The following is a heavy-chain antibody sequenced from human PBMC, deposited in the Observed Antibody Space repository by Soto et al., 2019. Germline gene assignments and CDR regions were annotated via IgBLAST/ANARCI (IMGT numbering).Heavy chain of an antibody. CDR3: AKASSSNVYNFDS. D-gene: IGHD1-1*01. Sequence: EVHLLESGGGLVQPGGSLRLSCAASGYSFSSYSMSWVRQAPGMGLEWVSAISVSGGSTYYADSVRGRFTISRDNSKNTRSLQMTSLRAEDTAVYYCAKASSSNVYNFDSWGQGTLVTVSS. V-gene: IGHV3-23*01. CDR1: GYSFSSYS. CDR2: ISVSGGST. J-gene: IGHJ4*02.